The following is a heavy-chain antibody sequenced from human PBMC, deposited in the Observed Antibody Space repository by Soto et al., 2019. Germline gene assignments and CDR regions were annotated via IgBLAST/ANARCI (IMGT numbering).Heavy chain of an antibody. CDR2: IYTATGDT. Sequence: QVQLVQSGAEVKKPGASVKVSCKASGYTFTTYSIHWVRQAPGQGLEWMGWIYTATGDTKYSQNLQGRATITRDTSTSTVYMELTSLRSEDTAVYYCARDEDYWGKGNLVNVSS. V-gene: IGHV1-3*04. J-gene: IGHJ4*02. CDR3: ARDEDY. CDR1: GYTFTTYS.